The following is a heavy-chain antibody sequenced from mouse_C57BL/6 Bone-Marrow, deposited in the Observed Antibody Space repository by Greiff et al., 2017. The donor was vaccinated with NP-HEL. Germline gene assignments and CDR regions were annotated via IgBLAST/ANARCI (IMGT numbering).Heavy chain of an antibody. CDR2: ISDGGSYT. D-gene: IGHD2-4*01. CDR3: AREREITNWYFDV. CDR1: GFTFSSYA. J-gene: IGHJ1*03. V-gene: IGHV5-4*01. Sequence: EVQVVESGGGLVKPGGSLKLSCAASGFTFSSYAMSWVRQTPEKRLEWVATISDGGSYTYYPDNVKGRFTISRDNAKNNLYLQMSHLKSEDTAMYYCAREREITNWYFDVWGTGTTVTVSS.